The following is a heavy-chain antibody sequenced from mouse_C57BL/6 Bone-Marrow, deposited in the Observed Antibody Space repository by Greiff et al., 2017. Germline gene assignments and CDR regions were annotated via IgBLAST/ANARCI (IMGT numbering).Heavy chain of an antibody. V-gene: IGHV7-3*01. D-gene: IGHD1-1*01. CDR3: ARGGSSYWYFDV. J-gene: IGHJ1*03. Sequence: EVKLVESGGGLVQPGGSLSLSCAASGFTFTDYYMSWVRQPPGKALEWLGFISNKANGYTTEYSASVKGRFTISRDNSQSILYLQMNALRAEDSATYYCARGGSSYWYFDVWGTGTTVTVSS. CDR2: ISNKANGYTT. CDR1: GFTFTDYY.